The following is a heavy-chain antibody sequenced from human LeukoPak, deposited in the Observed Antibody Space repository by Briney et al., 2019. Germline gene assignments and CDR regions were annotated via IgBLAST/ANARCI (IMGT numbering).Heavy chain of an antibody. Sequence: GESLKISCKGSGYSFTTYWIGWVRQTPGKGLEWMGIIYPGDSDTRYTPSFQGQVTISADKSISTAYLQWSSLKASDTAMYYCAIFYSSGWYDFDYWGQGTLVTVSS. CDR1: GYSFTTYW. D-gene: IGHD6-19*01. CDR3: AIFYSSGWYDFDY. V-gene: IGHV5-51*01. J-gene: IGHJ4*02. CDR2: IYPGDSDT.